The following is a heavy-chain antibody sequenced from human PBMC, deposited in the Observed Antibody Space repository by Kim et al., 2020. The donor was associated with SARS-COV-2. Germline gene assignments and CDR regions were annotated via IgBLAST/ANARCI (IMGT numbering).Heavy chain of an antibody. CDR1: GYSFTSYW. CDR3: ARPKLPVVEGALDI. D-gene: IGHD3-3*01. CDR2: IYPADSDT. V-gene: IGHV5-51*01. Sequence: GESLKISCKASGYSFTSYWIAWMRQLPGKGLECMGSIYPADSDTKYSPSFQGQLTISADKSISTAYLQWSSLKTSDTALYYCARPKLPVVEGALDIWGQG. J-gene: IGHJ3*02.